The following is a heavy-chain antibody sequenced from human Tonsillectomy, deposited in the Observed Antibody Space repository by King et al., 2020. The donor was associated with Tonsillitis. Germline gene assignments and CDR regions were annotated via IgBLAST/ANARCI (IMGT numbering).Heavy chain of an antibody. V-gene: IGHV4-39*01. J-gene: IGHJ6*04. CDR2: IYYSGNT. CDR1: GGSISRSDYY. D-gene: IGHD6-13*01. CDR3: AGIAVAGSWVLV. Sequence: LQLQESGPGLVKPSETLSLTCTVSGGSISRSDYYWGWIRQPPGKGLGWIGSIYYSGNTYYNPSLKSRVTISVDTSKNQLSLRLSSVTTADPAVYYCAGIAVAGSWVLVWGKGTTVTVSS.